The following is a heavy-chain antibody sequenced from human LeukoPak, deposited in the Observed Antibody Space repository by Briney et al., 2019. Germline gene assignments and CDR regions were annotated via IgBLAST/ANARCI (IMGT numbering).Heavy chain of an antibody. V-gene: IGHV1-3*01. D-gene: IGHD2-15*01. CDR2: INAGNGNT. CDR3: ARLYCSGGSCYDY. CDR1: GYTFTSYA. J-gene: IGHJ4*02. Sequence: ASVKVSCKASGYTFTSYAIHWVRQAPGQRLEWMGWINAGNGNTKYSQKFQGRVTITRDTSASTAYMELSSLRSEDTAVYYCARLYCSGGSCYDYWGQGTLVTVFS.